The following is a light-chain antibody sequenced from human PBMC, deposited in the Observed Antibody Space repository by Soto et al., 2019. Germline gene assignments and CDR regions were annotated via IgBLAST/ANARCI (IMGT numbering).Light chain of an antibody. CDR1: SSNIGADYD. CDR2: GDF. J-gene: IGLJ1*01. V-gene: IGLV1-40*01. Sequence: HSVLTQPPSVSGAPGQRVTISCTGSSSNIGADYDVHWYQQLPGTAPQLLVYGDFSRPSGVPDRFSASKSGTSASLAITGLQAEDEADYYCQSYDSSLTGSYVFGTGTKLTVL. CDR3: QSYDSSLTGSYV.